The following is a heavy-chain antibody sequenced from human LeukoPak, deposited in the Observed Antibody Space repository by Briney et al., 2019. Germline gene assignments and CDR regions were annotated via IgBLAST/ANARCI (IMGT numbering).Heavy chain of an antibody. CDR2: IYYSGST. D-gene: IGHD1-26*01. Sequence: PSETLSLTCTVSGGSISSYYWSWIRQPPGKGLEWIGYIYYSGSTNYNPSLKSRATISVDTSKNQFSLKLSSVTAADTAVYYCARERSGSYYVTSIYYYDYWGQGTLVTVSS. CDR3: ARERSGSYYVTSIYYYDY. V-gene: IGHV4-59*12. J-gene: IGHJ4*02. CDR1: GGSISSYY.